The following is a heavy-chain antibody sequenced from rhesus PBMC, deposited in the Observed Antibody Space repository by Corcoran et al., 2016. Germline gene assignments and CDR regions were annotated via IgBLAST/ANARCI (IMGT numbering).Heavy chain of an antibody. CDR2: IDGTNGNT. J-gene: IGHJ4*01. CDR3: VRGNPPDY. CDR1: GFSISIGYG. Sequence: QVQLQASGPGLVKPSETLSLTCAVSGFSISIGYGWTWIRQPPGKGLEWMGYIDGTNGNTYYNPSLKSRVTISRDTSKNQFSLKLNSMTAADTAVYYCVRGNPPDYWGQGVLVTVSS. V-gene: IGHV4-127*01.